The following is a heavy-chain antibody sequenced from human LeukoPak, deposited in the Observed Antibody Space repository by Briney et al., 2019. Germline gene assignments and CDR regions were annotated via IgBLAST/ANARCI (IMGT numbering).Heavy chain of an antibody. CDR2: ISYDGSNR. CDR1: GFTFSGYA. CDR3: ARQIYPLYYFDY. D-gene: IGHD2-2*02. Sequence: GGSLRLSCAASGFTFSGYAIHWVRQAPGKGLEWVAVISYDGSNRYYADSVKGRFTISRDNSRNTLYLQMNRLRPEDTAVYYCARQIYPLYYFDYWGQGTLVTVSS. J-gene: IGHJ4*02. V-gene: IGHV3-30-3*01.